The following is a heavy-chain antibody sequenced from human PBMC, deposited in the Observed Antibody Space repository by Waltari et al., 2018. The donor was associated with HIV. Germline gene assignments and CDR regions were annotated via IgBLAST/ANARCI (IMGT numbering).Heavy chain of an antibody. V-gene: IGHV1-18*01. CDR2: ISAYNGNT. D-gene: IGHD3-10*01. CDR3: ARAIMSYGSGSYGPLYYGMDV. J-gene: IGHJ6*02. CDR1: GYTFTSYG. Sequence: QVQLVQSGAEVKKPGASVKVSCKASGYTFTSYGISWVRQAPGQGLEWMGWISAYNGNTNYAQKLQGRVTMTTDTSTSTAYMELRSLRSDDTAVYYCARAIMSYGSGSYGPLYYGMDVWGQGTTVTVSS.